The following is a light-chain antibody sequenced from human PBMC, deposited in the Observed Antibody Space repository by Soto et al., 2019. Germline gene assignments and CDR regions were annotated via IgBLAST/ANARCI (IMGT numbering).Light chain of an antibody. CDR2: GNH. V-gene: IGLV1-40*01. J-gene: IGLJ1*01. CDR1: GTNIGVGYD. Sequence: QAVMGRAASVAWGAGQGITFAGSGSGTNIGVGYDVHWYQKFPGTAHKLLIYGNHNRPSGVPDRFSGSKSGTSASLAITGLKAEDEDDYYCHPYQSTLTALLATGTKVTV. CDR3: HPYQSTLTAL.